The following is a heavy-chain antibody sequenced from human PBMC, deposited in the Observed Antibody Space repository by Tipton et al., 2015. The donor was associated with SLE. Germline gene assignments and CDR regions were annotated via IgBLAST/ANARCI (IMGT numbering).Heavy chain of an antibody. CDR1: GGSISNYY. D-gene: IGHD1-26*01. J-gene: IGHJ4*02. CDR3: ARGWERHFDY. V-gene: IGHV4-59*08. Sequence: TLSLTCTVSGGSISNYYWSWIRQPPGKGLEWIGYIYYSGSTNYNPSLKSRVTISVDTSKNQFSLKLSSVTAADTAVYYCARGWERHFDYWGQGTLVTVSS. CDR2: IYYSGST.